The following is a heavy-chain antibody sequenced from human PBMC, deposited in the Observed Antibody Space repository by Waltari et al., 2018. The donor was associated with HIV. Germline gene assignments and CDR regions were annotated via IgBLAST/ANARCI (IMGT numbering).Heavy chain of an antibody. J-gene: IGHJ6*02. CDR1: DGSISRSKYY. V-gene: IGHV4-39*07. CDR3: AIDQRGDYNYWSLPNHNYGMDV. CDR2: VFYKGQT. Sequence: LQLQESGSGLVKPSETLSLTCTVSDGSISRSKYYWGWIRQSPGKGLEWIGNVFYKGQTDDKPSLYSLAAITVDTSTKPSFPPLYSVPVTDTATYASAIDQRGDYNYWSLPNHNYGMDVWGRGITFSVSS. D-gene: IGHD3-3*01.